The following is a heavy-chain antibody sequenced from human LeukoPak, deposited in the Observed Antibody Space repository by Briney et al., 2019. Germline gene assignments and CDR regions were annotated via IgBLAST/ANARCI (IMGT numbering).Heavy chain of an antibody. V-gene: IGHV1-46*01. Sequence: ASVKVSCKASGYIFTNHYMHWVRQAPGQGLEWMGTINPSGGSTSYAQKFQGRVTMTRDTSTSTVYMELSSLRYEDTAVYYCARDPGSPWGEPYCYYMDVWGKGTTVTVSS. CDR1: GYIFTNHY. D-gene: IGHD3-16*01. CDR2: INPSGGST. J-gene: IGHJ6*03. CDR3: ARDPGSPWGEPYCYYMDV.